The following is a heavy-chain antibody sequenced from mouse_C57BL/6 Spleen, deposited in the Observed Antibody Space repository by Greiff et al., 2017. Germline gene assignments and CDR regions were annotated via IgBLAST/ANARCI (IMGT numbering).Heavy chain of an antibody. D-gene: IGHD1-1*01. CDR2: IHPSDSVT. J-gene: IGHJ2*01. CDR1: GYTFTSYW. Sequence: VQLQQPGAELVKPGASVKVSCKASGYTFTSYWLHWVKPRPGQGLEWIGRIHPSDSVTNSNQKFKGKATLTVDKSSSTAYMQLSSLTSEDAAVYYCARTSSYIDYWGQGTTLTVSS. V-gene: IGHV1-74*01. CDR3: ARTSSYIDY.